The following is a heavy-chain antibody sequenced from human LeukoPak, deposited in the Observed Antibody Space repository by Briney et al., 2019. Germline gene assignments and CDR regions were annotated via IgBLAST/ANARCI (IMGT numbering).Heavy chain of an antibody. V-gene: IGHV4-59*01. Sequence: SETLSLTCTVSNGSISGFYWSWIRQPPGKGLEWIGYVYYSGSTDYNPSLKSRVTMSVDTSKKQFSLNLKSATDADTAVYHCASRLVDSYYYYGLDVRGQGTTVTVSS. J-gene: IGHJ6*02. CDR2: VYYSGST. CDR1: NGSISGFY. CDR3: ASRLVDSYYYYGLDV. D-gene: IGHD6-6*01.